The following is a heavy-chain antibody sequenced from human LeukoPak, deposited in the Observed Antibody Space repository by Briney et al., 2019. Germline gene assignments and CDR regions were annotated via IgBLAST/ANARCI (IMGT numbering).Heavy chain of an antibody. CDR2: IRQDGGDN. J-gene: IGHJ4*02. V-gene: IGHV3-7*01. CDR1: GFSFANSV. Sequence: PGGSLRLSCAASGFSFANSVISWIRQPPGKGLEWVANIRQDGGDNHYVDSVKGRFTISRDNARNSLSLQMNSLRAEDTAVYYCAKAHYYDSSGYYGSYFDYWGQGTLVTVSS. CDR3: AKAHYYDSSGYYGSYFDY. D-gene: IGHD3-22*01.